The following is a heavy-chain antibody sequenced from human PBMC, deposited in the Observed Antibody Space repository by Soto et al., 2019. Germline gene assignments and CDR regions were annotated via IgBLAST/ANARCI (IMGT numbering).Heavy chain of an antibody. D-gene: IGHD6-6*01. CDR2: IWYDGSNK. CDR1: GFTFSSYG. CDR3: AREVGHSSSSDAFDI. J-gene: IGHJ3*02. Sequence: GGSLRLSCAASGFTFSSYGMHWVRQAPGKGLEWVAVIWYDGSNKYYADSVKGRFTISRDNSKNTLYLQMNSLRAEDTAVYYCAREVGHSSSSDAFDIWGQGTMVTVSS. V-gene: IGHV3-33*01.